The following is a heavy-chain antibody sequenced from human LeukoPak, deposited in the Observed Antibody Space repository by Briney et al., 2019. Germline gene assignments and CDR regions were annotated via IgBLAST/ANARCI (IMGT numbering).Heavy chain of an antibody. CDR1: GFTFSSYG. CDR2: ISYDGSNK. CDR3: AKDRAPYSYSGLDA. V-gene: IGHV3-30*18. Sequence: GGSLRLSCAASGFTFSSYGMHWVRQAPGKGLEWVAVISYDGSNKYYADSVKGRFTISRDNSKNTLYLQMNSLSGVDTALYYCAKDRAPYSYSGLDAWGQGTSVTVSS. J-gene: IGHJ6*02.